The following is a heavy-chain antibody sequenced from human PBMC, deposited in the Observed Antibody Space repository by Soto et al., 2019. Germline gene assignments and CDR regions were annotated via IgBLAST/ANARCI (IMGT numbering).Heavy chain of an antibody. CDR1: GFTFSSYW. V-gene: IGHV3-74*01. Sequence: GGSLRLSCAASGFTFSSYWMHWVRQAPGKGLVWVSRINSDGSSTSYADSVKGRFTISRDNAKNTLYLQMNSLRAEDMAVYYCARDSYGDYNWFDPWGQGTLVTVSS. J-gene: IGHJ5*02. CDR2: INSDGSST. CDR3: ARDSYGDYNWFDP. D-gene: IGHD4-17*01.